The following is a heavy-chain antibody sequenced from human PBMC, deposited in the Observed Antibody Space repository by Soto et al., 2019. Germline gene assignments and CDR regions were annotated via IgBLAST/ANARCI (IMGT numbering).Heavy chain of an antibody. J-gene: IGHJ5*02. CDR2: IFSNDEK. CDR3: ASTYTTSWYWFDP. D-gene: IGHD6-13*01. Sequence: SGPTLVNPTETLTLTCTVSCFSLSNAGLGVSWIRQPPGKALEWLAHIFSNDEKSYSTSLKSRLTISKDTSKSQVVLTMTNMDPVDTATYYCASTYTTSWYWFDPWGQGTLVTVSS. CDR1: CFSLSNAGLG. V-gene: IGHV2-26*04.